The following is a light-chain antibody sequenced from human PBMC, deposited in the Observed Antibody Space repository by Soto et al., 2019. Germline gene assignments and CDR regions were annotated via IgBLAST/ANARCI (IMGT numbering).Light chain of an antibody. CDR1: SSDVGGYSY. Sequence: QSALTQPPSASGSPGQSVTISCTGASSDVGGYSYVSWYQQHPGKAPKLMIYELSKRPSGVPDRFSGSKSGNTASLTVSGLQAEDEADYYCSSYGGSNNLVFGGGTKLTVL. J-gene: IGLJ2*01. V-gene: IGLV2-8*01. CDR3: SSYGGSNNLV. CDR2: ELS.